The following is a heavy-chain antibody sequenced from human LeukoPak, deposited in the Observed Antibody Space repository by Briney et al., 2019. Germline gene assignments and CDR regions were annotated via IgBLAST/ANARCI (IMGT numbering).Heavy chain of an antibody. J-gene: IGHJ4*02. D-gene: IGHD3-3*01. CDR1: EFTVSSNY. V-gene: IGHV3-53*01. Sequence: GGSLRLSCAASEFTVSSNYMSWVRQAPGKGLEWVSVIYSGGSTYYADSVKGRFTISRDNSKNTLYLQMNSLRAEDTAVYYCASANFWSGYSFDYWGQGTLVTVSS. CDR3: ASANFWSGYSFDY. CDR2: IYSGGST.